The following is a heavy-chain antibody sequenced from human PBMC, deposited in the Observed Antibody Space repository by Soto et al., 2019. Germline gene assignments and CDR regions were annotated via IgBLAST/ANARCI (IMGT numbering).Heavy chain of an antibody. Sequence: SETLSLTCTVSGGSISSGDYYWSWIRQPPGKGLEWIGYIYYSGSTYYNPSLKSRVTISVDTSKNQFSLKLSFVTAADTAVYYCARDMYYDFWSGYYYYYYGMDVWGQGTTVTVSS. V-gene: IGHV4-30-4*01. CDR2: IYYSGST. J-gene: IGHJ6*02. CDR1: GGSISSGDYY. CDR3: ARDMYYDFWSGYYYYYYGMDV. D-gene: IGHD3-3*01.